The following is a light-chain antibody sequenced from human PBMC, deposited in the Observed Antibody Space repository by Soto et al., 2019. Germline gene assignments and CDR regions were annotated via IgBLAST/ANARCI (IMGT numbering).Light chain of an antibody. J-gene: IGKJ1*01. CDR1: QSVSSN. V-gene: IGKV3-15*01. Sequence: EIVMTQSPATLSVSPGERATLSCRASQSVSSNLAWYQQKPGQAPRLLIYGASTRATGIPARFSGSGSGTEFTLTISSLQSEDFAIYCCQQYNNWPPDRTFGQGTKVEMK. CDR3: QQYNNWPPDRT. CDR2: GAS.